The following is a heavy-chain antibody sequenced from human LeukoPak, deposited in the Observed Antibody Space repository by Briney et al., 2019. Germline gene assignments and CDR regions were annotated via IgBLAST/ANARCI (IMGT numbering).Heavy chain of an antibody. CDR3: ARDPYSSAWYHSYYGMDV. CDR2: IYSGGST. D-gene: IGHD6-19*01. J-gene: IGHJ6*02. CDR1: GFTVSSNY. V-gene: IGHV3-66*01. Sequence: PGGSLRLSCAASGFTVSSNYMSWVRQAPGKGLEWVSVIYSGGSTYYADAVKGRFTISRDNSKNTLYLQMNSLRGEDTAVYYCARDPYSSAWYHSYYGMDVWGQGTTVTVSS.